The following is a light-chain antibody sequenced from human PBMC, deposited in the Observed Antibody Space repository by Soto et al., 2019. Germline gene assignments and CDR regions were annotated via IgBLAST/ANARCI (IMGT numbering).Light chain of an antibody. CDR1: QSVPRN. J-gene: IGKJ2*01. CDR2: DAS. CDR3: QQSYSPVRNI. Sequence: EIVLTQSPASLSLSPGERATLSCRASQSVPRNLAWYQQRPGQAPRLLIYDASSRATGIPDRFSGSGSGTDFILTISSLLPEDFATYYCQQSYSPVRNIFGQGTKLEI. V-gene: IGKV3-11*01.